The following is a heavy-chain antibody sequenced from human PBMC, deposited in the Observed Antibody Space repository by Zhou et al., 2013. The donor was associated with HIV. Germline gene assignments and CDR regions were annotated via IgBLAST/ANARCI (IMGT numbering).Heavy chain of an antibody. CDR2: INPNNGGT. CDR3: ARDQGPGKGKGLDY. V-gene: IGHV1-2*02. J-gene: IGHJ4*02. CDR1: GYTFTDYY. D-gene: IGHD3-10*01. Sequence: QVQLVQSGAEVRKPGASVRVSCKTSGYTFTDYYINWVRHGPWPKGLSGVGWINPNNGGTSYAQKFQDRATITRDTSTGVVYLGLIGLRSADTAVYFCARDQGPGKGKGLDYVGPGSLVTVSS.